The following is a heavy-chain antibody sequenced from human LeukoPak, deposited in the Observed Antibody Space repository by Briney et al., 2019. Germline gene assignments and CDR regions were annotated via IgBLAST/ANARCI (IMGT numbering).Heavy chain of an antibody. J-gene: IGHJ3*02. Sequence: PGGSLRLSCAASGFTFSDYYMSWIRQAPGKGLEWVSYISSSGSTIYYADSVKGRFTISRDNAKNSLYLQMNSLRAEDTAVYYCARGPFVDTAMMGEIDAFDIWGQGTMVTVSS. CDR1: GFTFSDYY. CDR3: ARGPFVDTAMMGEIDAFDI. CDR2: ISSSGSTI. D-gene: IGHD5-18*01. V-gene: IGHV3-11*04.